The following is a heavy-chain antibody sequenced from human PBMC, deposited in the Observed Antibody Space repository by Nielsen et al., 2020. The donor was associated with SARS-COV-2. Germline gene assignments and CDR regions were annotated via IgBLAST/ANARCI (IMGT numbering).Heavy chain of an antibody. CDR2: ISESGGAT. CDR3: ARDAYCSGGSCDWYFDL. J-gene: IGHJ2*01. CDR1: GFSFSNYV. V-gene: IGHV3-23*01. Sequence: GESLKISCVASGFSFSNYVMNWDRQAPGKGLEWVSAISESGGATYYTDSVKGRFTISRDNSRNTLYLEMNSLRADDTAVYYCARDAYCSGGSCDWYFDLWGRGTLVTVSS. D-gene: IGHD2-15*01.